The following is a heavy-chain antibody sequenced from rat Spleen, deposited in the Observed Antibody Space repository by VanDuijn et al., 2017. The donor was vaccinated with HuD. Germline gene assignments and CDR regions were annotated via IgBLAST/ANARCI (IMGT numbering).Heavy chain of an antibody. CDR2: INKDSRTI. CDR1: GFNFNDYW. CDR3: VREGITNSFAH. Sequence: EVKLVESGGGLVQPGRSLRLSCAASGFNFNDYWMGWVRQAPGKGLEWIGEINKDSRTIKYSPSLKDKFTVSRDNARNTLYLQMDSLRSEDTATYYCVREGITNSFAHWGQGTLVTVSS. V-gene: IGHV4-2*01. J-gene: IGHJ3*01. D-gene: IGHD1-10*01.